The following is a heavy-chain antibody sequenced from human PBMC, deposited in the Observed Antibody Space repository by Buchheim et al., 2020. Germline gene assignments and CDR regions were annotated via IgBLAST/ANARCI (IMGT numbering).Heavy chain of an antibody. CDR1: GFTFSSYS. J-gene: IGHJ4*02. CDR2: ISGSTNTI. D-gene: IGHD3-16*01. Sequence: EVQLVESGGGLVQPGGSLRLSCAASGFTFSSYSMNWVRQAPGKGPEWVSYISGSTNTIYYADSVKGRFTVSRDNAKNSLFLPMNSLRAEDTAMYYCARDGGLQTQSRYWGQGTL. CDR3: ARDGGLQTQSRY. V-gene: IGHV3-48*01.